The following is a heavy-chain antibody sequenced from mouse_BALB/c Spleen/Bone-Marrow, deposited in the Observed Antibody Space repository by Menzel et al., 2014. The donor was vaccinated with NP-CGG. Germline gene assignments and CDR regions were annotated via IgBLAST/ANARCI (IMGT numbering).Heavy chain of an antibody. CDR2: IDPYSGCT. CDR3: ARELSRAMDY. Sequence: EVQLQQSGPELVKPGASVKVSCKASGYAFTRYNMYWVKQSHGKSLERIGYIDPYSGCTNYNQKFKGKATLTVDKSSSTAYMHLNRLTSEDSAVYYCARELSRAMDYWGQGTSVTVSS. V-gene: IGHV1S135*01. CDR1: GYAFTRYN. J-gene: IGHJ4*01. D-gene: IGHD2-12*01.